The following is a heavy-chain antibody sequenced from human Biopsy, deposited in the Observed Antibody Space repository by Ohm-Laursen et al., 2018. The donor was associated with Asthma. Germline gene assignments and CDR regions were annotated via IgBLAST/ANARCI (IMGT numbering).Heavy chain of an antibody. V-gene: IGHV3-21*03. CDR1: AFTFSSYN. Sequence: SLRLSCTASAFTFSSYNFHWVRQAPGKGLEWVSCITSTSSYTFYADSVKGRFTISRDNSKNTLYLQMNSLRAEDTAVYYCAREGHEYCSSTSCASFDYWGQGTLVTVSS. CDR2: ITSTSSYT. CDR3: AREGHEYCSSTSCASFDY. J-gene: IGHJ4*02. D-gene: IGHD2-2*01.